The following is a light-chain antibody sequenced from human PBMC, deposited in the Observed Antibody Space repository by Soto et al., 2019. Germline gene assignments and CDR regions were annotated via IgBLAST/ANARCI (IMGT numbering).Light chain of an antibody. CDR2: GIS. CDR3: QQYSKWPIT. CDR1: QSVNSN. Sequence: EMLMTQSPAILSVSPGESATLSCRASQSVNSNYLAWYQQYPGLPPRLLIYGISTRATGIPARFSGSGSGTEFSLTISSLQSEDFAVYYCQQYSKWPITFGQGTRLEIK. V-gene: IGKV3-15*01. J-gene: IGKJ5*01.